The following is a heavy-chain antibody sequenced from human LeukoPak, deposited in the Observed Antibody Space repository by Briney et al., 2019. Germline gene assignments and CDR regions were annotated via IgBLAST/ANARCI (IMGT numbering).Heavy chain of an antibody. CDR3: ARVPFDIVVVPAANWYGWFDP. D-gene: IGHD2-2*01. J-gene: IGHJ5*02. Sequence: GASVKVSCKVSGYTLTELSVHWVRQAPGQGLEWMGWINPNSGGTNYAQKFQGRVTMTRDTSISTAYMELSRLRSDDTAVYYCARVPFDIVVVPAANWYGWFDPWGQGTLVTVSS. CDR1: GYTLTELS. V-gene: IGHV1-2*02. CDR2: INPNSGGT.